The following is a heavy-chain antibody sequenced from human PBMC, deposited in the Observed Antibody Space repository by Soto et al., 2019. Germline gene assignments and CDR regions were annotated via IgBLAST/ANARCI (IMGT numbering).Heavy chain of an antibody. V-gene: IGHV4-4*02. CDR3: GRARATIAAAAIFDC. J-gene: IGHJ4*02. CDR2: VYRTGST. Sequence: QVQLQESGPGLVKPSGTLSLTCAVSGGSISTSNWWSWVRQPPGKGLEWIGEVYRTGSTNYNPSPESRLTISVDKSKNQFSLKLTSVPAADTAVYYCGRARATIAAAAIFDCWGQGTLVTVSS. D-gene: IGHD6-13*01. CDR1: GGSISTSNW.